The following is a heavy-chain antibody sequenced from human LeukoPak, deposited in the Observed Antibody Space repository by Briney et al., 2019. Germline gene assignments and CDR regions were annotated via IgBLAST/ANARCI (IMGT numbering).Heavy chain of an antibody. CDR1: GFTLSSSY. CDR3: ARSSPMAAAGPDY. J-gene: IGHJ4*02. D-gene: IGHD6-13*01. CDR2: IYSASNT. Sequence: GGSLRLSCAASGFTLSSSYVNWVRQAPGKGLEWVSIIYSASNTYYADSVKGRFTISRDNSKNTLYLQMNSLRVEDTAVYYCARSSPMAAAGPDYWGQGTLVTVSS. V-gene: IGHV3-53*01.